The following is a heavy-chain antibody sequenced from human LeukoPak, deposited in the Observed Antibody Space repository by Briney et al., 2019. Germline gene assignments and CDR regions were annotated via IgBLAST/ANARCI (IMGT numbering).Heavy chain of an antibody. J-gene: IGHJ4*02. CDR1: GFTFSSYS. V-gene: IGHV3-21*01. D-gene: IGHD6-19*01. CDR2: ISISSSYI. Sequence: GGSLRLSCAASGFTFSSYSMNWVRQAPGKGLEWVSSISISSSYIYYADSVKGRFTISRDNAKNSLSLQMNSLRAEDTAVYYCANSYSSGWFVDYWGQGTLVTVSS. CDR3: ANSYSSGWFVDY.